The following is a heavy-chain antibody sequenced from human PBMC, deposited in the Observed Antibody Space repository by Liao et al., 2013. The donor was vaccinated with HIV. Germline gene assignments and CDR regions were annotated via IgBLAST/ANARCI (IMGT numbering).Heavy chain of an antibody. Sequence: QLQLQESGPGLVKPSETLSLTCTVSGGSISSSSYYWGWIRQPPGKGLEWIGSIYYSGSTYYNPSLKSRVTISVDTSKNQFSLKLSSVTAADTAVYYCASWPRGFGAVEFDYWGQGTLVTVSS. V-gene: IGHV4-39*07. J-gene: IGHJ4*02. CDR1: GGSISSSSYY. D-gene: IGHD3-10*01. CDR2: IYYSGST. CDR3: ASWPRGFGAVEFDY.